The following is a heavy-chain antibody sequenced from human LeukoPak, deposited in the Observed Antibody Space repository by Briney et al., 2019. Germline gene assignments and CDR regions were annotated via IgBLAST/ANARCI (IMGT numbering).Heavy chain of an antibody. D-gene: IGHD6-19*01. Sequence: GGSLRLSCAASGFTFSNALMTWVRQAPGKGLEWVGHIKKKSDGGTTDYAAPVKGRFTISRDDAKNTLYLYMNSRKTEDTAVYYCTTVQQWLAQALGYWGQGTLVIVSS. CDR3: TTVQQWLAQALGY. V-gene: IGHV3-15*01. J-gene: IGHJ4*02. CDR2: IKKKSDGGTT. CDR1: GFTFSNAL.